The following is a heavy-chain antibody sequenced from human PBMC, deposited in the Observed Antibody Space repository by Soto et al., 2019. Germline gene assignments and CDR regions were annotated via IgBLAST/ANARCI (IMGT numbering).Heavy chain of an antibody. CDR2: VIPILGTA. Sequence: QVQLVQSGAEVKKPGSSVKVSCTASGGSLRNSVISWVRQAPAQRLEWMGGVIPILGTANYAQKFQGRVTMTADEATSTAYMDLNSRSPDDTAVYYCASLGHPGHWGPGTLVIVSS. V-gene: IGHV1-69*01. CDR3: ASLGHPGH. J-gene: IGHJ4*02. CDR1: GGSLRNSV.